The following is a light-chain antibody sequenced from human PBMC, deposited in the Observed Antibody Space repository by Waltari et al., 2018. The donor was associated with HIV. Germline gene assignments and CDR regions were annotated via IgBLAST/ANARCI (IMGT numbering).Light chain of an antibody. CDR2: AAS. V-gene: IGKV1-16*01. CDR1: QGISHF. Sequence: DIQVFQPPSSVSASVGDQVTITCRATQGISHFLAWFQQKPGEAPKSLIFAASTLQGGVPSRFSASGSGTECSLTISSLQSEDCATYYCQQYHSYPHTFGQGTRLEIK. J-gene: IGKJ2*01. CDR3: QQYHSYPHT.